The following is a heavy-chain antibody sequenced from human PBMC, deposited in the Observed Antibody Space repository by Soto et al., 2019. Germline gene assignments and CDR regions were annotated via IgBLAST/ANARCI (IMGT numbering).Heavy chain of an antibody. CDR3: AITPGMEVAGPDY. D-gene: IGHD6-19*01. Sequence: KTSETLSLTCTVSGGSIGGSAYHWGWIRQPPGSGLEWIGSIHYSGRVYYNESLLGRVTILVDTSTNRFSLSLDSVTAADTAVYYCAITPGMEVAGPDYWGQGTLVTVSS. CDR1: GGSIGGSAYH. V-gene: IGHV4-39*02. CDR2: IHYSGRV. J-gene: IGHJ4*02.